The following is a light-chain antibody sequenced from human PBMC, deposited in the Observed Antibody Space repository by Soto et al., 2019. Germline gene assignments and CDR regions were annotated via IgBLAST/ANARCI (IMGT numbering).Light chain of an antibody. CDR1: QGISTF. CDR3: QQRSNWPPIT. Sequence: IQLTQSPSSLSASVGDRVTITCRASQGISTFLAWYQQKPGKAPKLLIYAAFTLQSGVPSRFSGSGFGTDFTLTISSLEPEDAAVYYCQQRSNWPPITFGQGTRLEIK. V-gene: IGKV1-9*01. J-gene: IGKJ5*01. CDR2: AAF.